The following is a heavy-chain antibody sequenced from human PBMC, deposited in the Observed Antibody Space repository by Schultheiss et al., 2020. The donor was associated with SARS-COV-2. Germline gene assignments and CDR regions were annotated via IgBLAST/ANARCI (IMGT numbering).Heavy chain of an antibody. V-gene: IGHV1-46*01. D-gene: IGHD2-2*01. J-gene: IGHJ5*02. CDR1: GYTFTSYY. Sequence: ASVKVSCKASGYTFTSYYMHWVRQAPGQGLEWMGIINPSGGSTSYAQKFQGRVTMTRDTSTSTVYMELSSLRSEDTAVYYCARTHLGYCSSTSCYAVRGWFDPWGQGTLVTVSS. CDR3: ARTHLGYCSSTSCYAVRGWFDP. CDR2: INPSGGST.